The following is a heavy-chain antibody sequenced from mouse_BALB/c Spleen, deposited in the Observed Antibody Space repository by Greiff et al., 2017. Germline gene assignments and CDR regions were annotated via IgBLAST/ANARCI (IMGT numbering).Heavy chain of an antibody. CDR1: GFTFSSYA. CDR2: ISSGGST. D-gene: IGHD2-4*01. CDR3: ARGPDYGYYAMDY. V-gene: IGHV5-6-5*01. J-gene: IGHJ4*01. Sequence: DVMLVESGGGLVKPGGSLKLSCAASGFTFSSYAMSWVRQTPEKRLEWVASISSGGSTYYPDSVKGRFTISRDNARNILYLQMSSLRSEDTAMYYCARGPDYGYYAMDYWGQGTSVTVSS.